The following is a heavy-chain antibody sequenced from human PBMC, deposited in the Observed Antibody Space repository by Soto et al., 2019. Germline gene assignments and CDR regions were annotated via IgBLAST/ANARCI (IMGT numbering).Heavy chain of an antibody. D-gene: IGHD3-10*01. CDR2: INRSGST. CDR1: GGSFSGYY. J-gene: IGHJ4*02. V-gene: IGHV4-34*01. Sequence: PSETLSLTCAVYGGSFSGYYWSWIRQPPGKGLEWIGEINRSGSTNYNPSLKSRVTISVDTSKNQFSLKLSSVTAADTAVYYCARRRGDVLLWFGELLQRSYYFDYWGQGTLVTVSS. CDR3: ARRRGDVLLWFGELLQRSYYFDY.